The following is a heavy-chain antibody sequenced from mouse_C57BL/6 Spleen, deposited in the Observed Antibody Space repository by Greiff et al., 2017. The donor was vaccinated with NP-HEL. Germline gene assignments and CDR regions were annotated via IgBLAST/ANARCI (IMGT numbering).Heavy chain of an antibody. J-gene: IGHJ4*01. D-gene: IGHD1-1*01. CDR1: GYTFTDYY. CDR2: INPNNGGT. V-gene: IGHV1-26*01. CDR3: AIYYYGSSYLYYAMDY. Sequence: VQLQQSGPELVKPGASVKISCKASGYTFTDYYMNWVKQSHGKSLEWIGDINPNNGGTSYNQKFKGKATLTVDKSSSTAYMELRSLTSEDSAVYYCAIYYYGSSYLYYAMDYWGQGTSVTVSS.